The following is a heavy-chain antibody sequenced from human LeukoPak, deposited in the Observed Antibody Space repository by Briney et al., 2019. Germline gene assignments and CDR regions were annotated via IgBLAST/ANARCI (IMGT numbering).Heavy chain of an antibody. V-gene: IGHV3-23*01. CDR3: AKGGELLGYFDS. D-gene: IGHD1-7*01. J-gene: IGHJ4*02. CDR2: ISGSGYNT. Sequence: ETLSLTCAVYSGTFSGYYWSWIRQPPGKGLEWVSGISGSGYNTFYADSVKGRFIISRDESKNTVSLLMNTLRAEDTAIYYCAKGGELLGYFDSWGQGTLVTASS. CDR1: SGTFSGYY.